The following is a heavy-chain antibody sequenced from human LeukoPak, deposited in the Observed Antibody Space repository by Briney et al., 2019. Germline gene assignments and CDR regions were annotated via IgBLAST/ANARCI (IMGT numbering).Heavy chain of an antibody. V-gene: IGHV4-4*07. CDR2: MYTGGST. J-gene: IGHJ5*02. CDR3: ARGSVATGGP. Sequence: SETLSLTCTVSGGSLSNYYWSWIRQPAGKGLEWIGRMYTGGSTDYNPSLKSRVTMSTDTSKKQFSLKLSSVTAADTAVYYCARGSVATGGPWGQGALVTVSS. CDR1: GGSLSNYY. D-gene: IGHD5-12*01.